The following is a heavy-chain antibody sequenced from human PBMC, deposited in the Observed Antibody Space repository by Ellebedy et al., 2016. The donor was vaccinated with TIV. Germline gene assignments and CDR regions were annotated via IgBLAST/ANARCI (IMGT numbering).Heavy chain of an antibody. Sequence: GSLRLXXTVSGGSISSYYWSWIRQPPGKGLEWIGEIFHSGSTNYSPSLKSRVTMSIDKSKNQFSLKLTSVTAADTAVYYCARELSGNFFDFWGQGTLVTVSS. CDR1: GGSISSYY. CDR3: ARELSGNFFDF. CDR2: IFHSGST. V-gene: IGHV4-59*12. D-gene: IGHD1-26*01. J-gene: IGHJ4*02.